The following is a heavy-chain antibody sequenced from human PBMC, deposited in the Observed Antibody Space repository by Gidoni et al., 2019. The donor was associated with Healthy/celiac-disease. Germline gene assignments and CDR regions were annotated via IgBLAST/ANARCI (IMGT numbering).Heavy chain of an antibody. CDR1: GGSISSSNW. Sequence: QVQLQESGQGLVKPSGTLSLTCAVSGGSISSSNWWSWVRQPPGKGLEWIGEIYHSGSTNYNPSLKRRVTISVDKSKNQFSLKLSSVTAADTAVYYCARAPLGYCSSTSCSEAFDIWGQGTMVTVSS. V-gene: IGHV4-4*02. CDR2: IYHSGST. J-gene: IGHJ3*02. CDR3: ARAPLGYCSSTSCSEAFDI. D-gene: IGHD2-2*01.